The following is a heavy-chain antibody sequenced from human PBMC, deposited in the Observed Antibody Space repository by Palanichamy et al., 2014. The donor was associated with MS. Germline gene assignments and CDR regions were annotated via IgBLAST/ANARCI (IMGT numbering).Heavy chain of an antibody. Sequence: IRQPPGKALEWLAHIFSNDEKSYSTSLKSRLTISKDTSKSQVVLTMTNMDPVDTATYYCARNRPQDDYGDYAFDYWGQGTLVTVSS. V-gene: IGHV2-26*01. D-gene: IGHD4-17*01. J-gene: IGHJ4*02. CDR2: IFSNDEK. CDR3: ARNRPQDDYGDYAFDY.